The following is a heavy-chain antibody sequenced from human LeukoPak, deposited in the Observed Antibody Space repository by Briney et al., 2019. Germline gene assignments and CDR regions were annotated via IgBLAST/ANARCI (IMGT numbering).Heavy chain of an antibody. CDR2: IYSSGST. V-gene: IGHV4-59*01. D-gene: IGHD3-10*01. CDR3: ASLSPVLLWFGVFDY. CDR1: GGSISSYY. Sequence: SETLSLTCTVSGGSISSYYWSWIRQPPGKGLEWIGYIYSSGSTKYNPSLKSRVTISVDTSKNQFSLKLSSVTAADTAVYYCASLSPVLLWFGVFDYWGQGTLVTVSS. J-gene: IGHJ4*02.